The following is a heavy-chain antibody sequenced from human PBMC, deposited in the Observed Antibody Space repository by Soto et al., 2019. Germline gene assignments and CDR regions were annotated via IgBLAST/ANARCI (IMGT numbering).Heavy chain of an antibody. V-gene: IGHV4-39*07. CDR1: GGSISSGPYS. J-gene: IGHJ4*02. CDR2: FHYSEST. CDR3: ARGPSGDKVDY. Sequence: SETLSLTCTVSGGSISSGPYSWGWIRQPPGGGLEWIGTFHYSESTYYNPSLESRVTISVDTSKTQFSLDLNSVTAADTAVYYCARGPSGDKVDYWGQGILVTVSS. D-gene: IGHD7-27*01.